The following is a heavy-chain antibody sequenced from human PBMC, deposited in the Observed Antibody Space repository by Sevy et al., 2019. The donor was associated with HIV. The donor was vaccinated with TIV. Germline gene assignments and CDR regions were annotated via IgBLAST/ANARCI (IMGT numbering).Heavy chain of an antibody. D-gene: IGHD3-10*01. J-gene: IGHJ3*02. CDR1: GGSISSSSYY. CDR3: ARYQSYYYGSGSYRPNDAFDI. V-gene: IGHV4-39*01. Sequence: SETLSLTCTVSGGSISSSSYYWGWIRQPPGKGLEWIWSIYYSGSTYYNPSLKSRVTISVDTSKNQFSLKLSSVTAADTAVYYCARYQSYYYGSGSYRPNDAFDIWGQGTMVTVSS. CDR2: IYYSGST.